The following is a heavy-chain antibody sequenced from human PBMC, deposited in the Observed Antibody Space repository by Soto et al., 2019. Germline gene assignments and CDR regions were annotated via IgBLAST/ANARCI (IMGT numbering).Heavy chain of an antibody. CDR2: IYPGDSGT. CDR1: GYSFTSYW. J-gene: IGHJ5*02. CDR3: ARRVITIFGVVSYNWFDP. D-gene: IGHD3-3*01. Sequence: GESLKISCKGSGYSFTSYWIGWVRQMPGKGLEWMGIIYPGDSGTRYSPSFQGQVTISADKSISTAYLQWSSLKASDTAMYYCARRVITIFGVVSYNWFDPWGQGTLVTVSS. V-gene: IGHV5-51*01.